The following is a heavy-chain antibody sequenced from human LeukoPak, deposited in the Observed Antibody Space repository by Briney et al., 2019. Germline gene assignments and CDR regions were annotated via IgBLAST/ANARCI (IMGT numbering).Heavy chain of an antibody. Sequence: PGGSLRLSCAVSGFTLRDYSMTWIRQAPGKGLECVSYMASSGRTIYSADSVMGRFTVSRDNTKNSLYLQMTSLSAEDTAVYYCARSRYGEYDFWGQGTLVTVSS. CDR3: ARSRYGEYDF. D-gene: IGHD5-12*01. J-gene: IGHJ4*02. CDR1: GFTLRDYS. V-gene: IGHV3-11*01. CDR2: MASSGRTI.